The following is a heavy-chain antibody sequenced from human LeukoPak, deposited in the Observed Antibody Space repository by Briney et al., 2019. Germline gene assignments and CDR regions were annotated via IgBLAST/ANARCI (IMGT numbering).Heavy chain of an antibody. D-gene: IGHD4-23*01. CDR2: TYYRSKWYN. V-gene: IGHV6-1*01. J-gene: IGHJ1*01. CDR3: ASTYGGHFQH. CDR1: GDSVSSNSAA. Sequence: SQTLSLTCAISGDSVSSNSAAWNWIRQSPSRGLEWLGGTYYRSKWYNEYAISVKSRITINPDTSKNQFSLQLNSVTPEDTAAYYCASTYGGHFQHWGQGTLVTVSS.